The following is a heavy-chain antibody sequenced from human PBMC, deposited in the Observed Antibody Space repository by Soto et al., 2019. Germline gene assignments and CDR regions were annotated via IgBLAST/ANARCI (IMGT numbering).Heavy chain of an antibody. V-gene: IGHV3-48*02. CDR3: ARAIGGVEWELPSDY. CDR2: ISSSSSTI. CDR1: GFTFSSYS. D-gene: IGHD1-26*01. J-gene: IGHJ4*02. Sequence: EVQLVESGGGLVQPGGSLRLSCAASGFTFSSYSMNWVRQAPGKGLEWVSYISSSSSTIYYADSVKGRFTISRDNAKNSRYLQRNSLRDEDTAVYYCARAIGGVEWELPSDYWGQGTLVTVSS.